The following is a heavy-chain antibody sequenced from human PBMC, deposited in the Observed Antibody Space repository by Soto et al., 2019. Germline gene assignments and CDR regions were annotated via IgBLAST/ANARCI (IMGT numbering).Heavy chain of an antibody. D-gene: IGHD5-18*01. V-gene: IGHV2-5*02. J-gene: IGHJ2*01. CDR1: GFSLTTSGVG. CDR2: IYWDDDQ. Sequence: QITLKESGPTLVKPTQTLTLTCTFSGFSLTTSGVGVGWIRQPPGKALEWLALIYWDDDQRYRPSLKTRLTTTNHTSKNQVVLRMTNIDPVDTATYYCAHRRSTAPRLWFFDLWGRGTLVTVSS. CDR3: AHRRSTAPRLWFFDL.